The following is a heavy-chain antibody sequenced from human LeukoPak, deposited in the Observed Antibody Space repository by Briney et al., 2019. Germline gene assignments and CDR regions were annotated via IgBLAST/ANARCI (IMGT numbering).Heavy chain of an antibody. J-gene: IGHJ4*02. V-gene: IGHV3-33*05. D-gene: IGHD7-27*01. Sequence: GGSLRLSCAASGFTFSTYGMHWVRQAPGKGLEWVAVITNDGSYEKYADAVRGRFTISRDNSKNTLYLQMNSLSAEDTAVYYCARDSITGDNSLDFWGRGTLVTVSS. CDR3: ARDSITGDNSLDF. CDR1: GFTFSTYG. CDR2: ITNDGSYE.